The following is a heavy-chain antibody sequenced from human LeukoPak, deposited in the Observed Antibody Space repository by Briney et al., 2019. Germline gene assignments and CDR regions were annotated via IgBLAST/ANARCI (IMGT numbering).Heavy chain of an antibody. J-gene: IGHJ1*01. V-gene: IGHV1-24*01. CDR2: FDPEDGET. Sequence: ASVKVSCKVSGYTLTELSMHWVRQAPGKGLEWMGGFDPEDGETIYAQKFQGRVTMTEDTSTDTAYMELSSLRSEDTAVYYCATVLFVGGWYGSLGVSEYFQHWGQGTLVTVSS. D-gene: IGHD6-19*01. CDR1: GYTLTELS. CDR3: ATVLFVGGWYGSLGVSEYFQH.